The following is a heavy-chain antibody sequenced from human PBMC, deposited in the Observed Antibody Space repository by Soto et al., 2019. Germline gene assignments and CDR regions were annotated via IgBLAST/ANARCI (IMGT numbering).Heavy chain of an antibody. CDR2: IDPSDSYT. CDR3: AREVAAAGRLLYYYYYGMDV. J-gene: IGHJ6*02. V-gene: IGHV5-10-1*01. CDR1: GYSFTSYW. Sequence: GESLKISCKGSGYSFTSYWISWMRQMPGKGLEWMGRIDPSDSYTNYSPSFQSHVTISADKSISTAYLQWSSLKASDTAMYYCAREVAAAGRLLYYYYYGMDVWGQGTTVTVSS. D-gene: IGHD6-13*01.